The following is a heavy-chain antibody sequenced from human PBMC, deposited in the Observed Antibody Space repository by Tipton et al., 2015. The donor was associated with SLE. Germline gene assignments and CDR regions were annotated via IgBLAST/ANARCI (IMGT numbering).Heavy chain of an antibody. CDR2: IYHSGST. J-gene: IGHJ6*02. Sequence: TLSLTCTVSGGSISSSSYYWGWIRQPPGKGLAWIGSIYHSGSTYYNPSLKSRVTISVDTSKNQFSLKLSSVTAADTAVYYCARVAAVAGTKVYYGMDVWGQGTTVTVSS. CDR3: ARVAAVAGTKVYYGMDV. D-gene: IGHD6-19*01. CDR1: GGSISSSSYY. V-gene: IGHV4-39*07.